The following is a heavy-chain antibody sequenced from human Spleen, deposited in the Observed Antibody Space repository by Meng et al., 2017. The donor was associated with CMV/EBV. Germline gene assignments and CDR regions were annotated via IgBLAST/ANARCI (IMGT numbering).Heavy chain of an antibody. CDR1: EFTVSSNY. Sequence: GGSLRLSCAASEFTVSSNYMSWVRQAPGKGLEWVSVIYSGGSTYYADSVKGRFTISRDNSKNTLYLQMNSLRAEDTAVYYCATNEDYYDSSGYYSIWGQGTMVTVSS. J-gene: IGHJ3*02. D-gene: IGHD3-22*01. V-gene: IGHV3-53*01. CDR3: ATNEDYYDSSGYYSI. CDR2: IYSGGST.